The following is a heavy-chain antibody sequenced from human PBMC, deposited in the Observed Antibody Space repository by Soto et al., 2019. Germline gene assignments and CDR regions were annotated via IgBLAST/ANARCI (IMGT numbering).Heavy chain of an antibody. CDR3: SRFIMVGGWFDPNYYHGMDV. CDR2: ISGYNGNT. D-gene: IGHD6-19*01. CDR1: GYTFSNYG. J-gene: IGHJ6*02. V-gene: IGHV1-18*01. Sequence: GASVKVSCKTSGYTFSNYGINCVRQAPGQELEWMSWISGYNGNTNYAQTVQGRVTMTTDTSTGTVYMELRSLKSDDTAIYYCSRFIMVGGWFDPNYYHGMDVWGQGTTVTVSS.